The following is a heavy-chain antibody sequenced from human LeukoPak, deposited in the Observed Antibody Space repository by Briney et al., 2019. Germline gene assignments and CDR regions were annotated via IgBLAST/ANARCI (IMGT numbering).Heavy chain of an antibody. CDR2: IYHIGST. J-gene: IGHJ6*02. Sequence: SETLSLTCTVFGGSISSYYWSWIRQPPGKGLEWIGFIYHIGSTNYNPSLKSRVTITVDTSKNQFSLKLSSVTAADTAVYYCAGQRREGGIASYYYGMDVWGQGTTVTVSS. D-gene: IGHD1-26*01. V-gene: IGHV4-59*08. CDR1: GGSISSYY. CDR3: AGQRREGGIASYYYGMDV.